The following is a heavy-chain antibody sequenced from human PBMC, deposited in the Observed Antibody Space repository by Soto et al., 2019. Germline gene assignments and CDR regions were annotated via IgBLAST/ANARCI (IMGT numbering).Heavy chain of an antibody. J-gene: IGHJ4*02. CDR2: IYYSGST. V-gene: IGHV4-59*08. CDR3: ARHTPAISISDH. Sequence: PSETLSLTCTVSGGSISGFYWSWIRQPPGKGLEWIGYIYYSGSTNYNPSLKSRVTISVDTSKNQFSLKLSSVTAADTAVYYCARHTPAISISDHWGQGTLVTVSS. D-gene: IGHD2-15*01. CDR1: GGSISGFY.